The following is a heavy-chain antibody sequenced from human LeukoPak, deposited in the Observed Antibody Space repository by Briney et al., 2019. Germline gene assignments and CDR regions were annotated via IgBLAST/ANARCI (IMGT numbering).Heavy chain of an antibody. CDR3: AKSRTWIQLWILRY. Sequence: GGSLRLSCAASGFTFSSYAMSWVRQAPGKGLEWVSAISGSGGSTYYADSVKGRFTISRDNSKNTLYLQMNSLRAEDTAVYYCAKSRTWIQLWILRYWGQGTLVTVSS. D-gene: IGHD5-18*01. CDR1: GFTFSSYA. V-gene: IGHV3-23*01. CDR2: ISGSGGST. J-gene: IGHJ4*02.